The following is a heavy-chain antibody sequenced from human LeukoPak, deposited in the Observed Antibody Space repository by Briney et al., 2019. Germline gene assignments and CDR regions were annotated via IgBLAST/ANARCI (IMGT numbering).Heavy chain of an antibody. CDR1: GFIFSSYG. J-gene: IGHJ4*02. Sequence: GGSLRLSCAASGFIFSSYGMHWVRQAPGKGLEWVAFIRYDGSETYYADSVKGRFTISRDNSKNTLYLQMNSLRAEDTAVYYCASSTGDYWGQGTLVTVSS. V-gene: IGHV3-30*02. CDR2: IRYDGSET. CDR3: ASSTGDY. D-gene: IGHD2-2*01.